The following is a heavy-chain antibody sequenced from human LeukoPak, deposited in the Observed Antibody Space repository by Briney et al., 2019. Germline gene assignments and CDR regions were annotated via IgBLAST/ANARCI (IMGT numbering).Heavy chain of an antibody. CDR3: ATGYCSSTSCYAGNYYGMDV. V-gene: IGHV5-10-1*01. Sequence: GESLKISCKGSGYSFTSYWISWVRLMPGKGLEWMGRIDPSDSYTNYSPSFQGHVTISADKSISTAYLQWSSLKASDTAMYYCATGYCSSTSCYAGNYYGMDVWGKGTTVTVSS. D-gene: IGHD2-2*01. CDR2: IDPSDSYT. CDR1: GYSFTSYW. J-gene: IGHJ6*04.